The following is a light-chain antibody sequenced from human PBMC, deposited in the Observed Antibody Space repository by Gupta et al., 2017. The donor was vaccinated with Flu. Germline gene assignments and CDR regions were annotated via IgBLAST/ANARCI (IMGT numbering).Light chain of an antibody. CDR2: GAS. J-gene: IGKJ3*01. V-gene: IGKV3-20*01. Sequence: ATLSCRASQSVSSAYLAWYQQNRGQAPRLLIYGASIRATGIPDRFSGSGSGTDFTLTISRLEPEDFAVYFCQQYGSSPFTFGPGTKVDIK. CDR1: QSVSSAY. CDR3: QQYGSSPFT.